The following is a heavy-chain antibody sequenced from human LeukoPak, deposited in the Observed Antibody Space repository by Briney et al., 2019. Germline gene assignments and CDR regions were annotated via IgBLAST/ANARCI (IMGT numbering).Heavy chain of an antibody. D-gene: IGHD1-26*01. CDR2: INPGAGGT. V-gene: IGHV1-46*01. CDR1: GYTFSCYY. CDR3: ARGEGRLDGFDI. J-gene: IGHJ3*02. Sequence: ASVKVSCKPSGYTFSCYYIHWVRLAPGQGLEWMGIINPGAGGTSYAQNFQGRVTMTRDTSTSTVYMELSSLRSEDTAVDYCARGEGRLDGFDIWGQGAVVSISS.